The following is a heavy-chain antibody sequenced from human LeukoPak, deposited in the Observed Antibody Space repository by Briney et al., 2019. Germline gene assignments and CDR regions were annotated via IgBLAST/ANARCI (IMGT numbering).Heavy chain of an antibody. V-gene: IGHV1-69*13. Sequence: ASVKVSCTASGGTFSSYAISWVRQAPGQGLEWMGGIIPIFGTANYAQKFQGRVTITADESTSTAYMELSSLRSEDTAVYYCAREYCSGGSCYKDAEYFQHWGQGTLVTVSS. CDR3: AREYCSGGSCYKDAEYFQH. CDR1: GGTFSSYA. D-gene: IGHD2-15*01. CDR2: IIPIFGTA. J-gene: IGHJ1*01.